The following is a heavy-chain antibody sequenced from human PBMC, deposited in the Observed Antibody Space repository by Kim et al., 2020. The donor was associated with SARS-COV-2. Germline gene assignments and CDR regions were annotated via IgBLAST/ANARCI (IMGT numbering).Heavy chain of an antibody. CDR3: AKVDYYVDIYFDY. J-gene: IGHJ4*02. Sequence: GGSLRLSCAASGFTFSSYAMSWVRQAPGKGLEWVSVIYSGGSSTYYADSVKGRFTISRDNSKNTLYLQMNSLRAEDTAVYYCAKVDYYVDIYFDYWGQGTLVTVSS. V-gene: IGHV3-23*03. CDR2: IYSGGSST. D-gene: IGHD3-10*02. CDR1: GFTFSSYA.